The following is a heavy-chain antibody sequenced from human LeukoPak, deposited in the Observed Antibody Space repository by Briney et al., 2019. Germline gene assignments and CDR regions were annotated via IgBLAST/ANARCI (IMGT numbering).Heavy chain of an antibody. CDR1: GFTFSNHG. Sequence: QTGGSLRLSCAASGFTFSNHGMHWVRQAPGKGLDWVAVIWYDRSNKYYADSVKGRFTISRDNSKNTLYLQMNSLRAEDTAVYYWARVGGSGSYYIDYWGQGTLVTVSS. D-gene: IGHD3-10*01. CDR2: IWYDRSNK. V-gene: IGHV3-33*01. CDR3: ARVGGSGSYYIDY. J-gene: IGHJ4*02.